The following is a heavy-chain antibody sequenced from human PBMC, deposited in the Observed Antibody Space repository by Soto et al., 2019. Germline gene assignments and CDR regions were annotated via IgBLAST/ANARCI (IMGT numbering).Heavy chain of an antibody. CDR2: IYYSGST. D-gene: IGHD2-15*01. CDR1: GGSISSGDYY. J-gene: IGHJ6*02. V-gene: IGHV4-30-4*01. Sequence: SETLSLTCTVSGGSISSGDYYWSWIRQPPGKGLEWIGYIYYSGSTYDNPSLKSRVTISVDTSKNQFSLKLSSVTAAATAVYYCARAGGRVYYYGMDVWGQGTTVTVSS. CDR3: ARAGGRVYYYGMDV.